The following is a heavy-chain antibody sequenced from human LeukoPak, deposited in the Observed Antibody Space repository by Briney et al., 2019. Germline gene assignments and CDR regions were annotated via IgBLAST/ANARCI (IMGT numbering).Heavy chain of an antibody. Sequence: PSETLSLTCAVYGGSFSGYYWSWIRQPPGKGLEWIGEINHSGSTNYNPSLKSRVTISVDTSKNQFSLKLSSLTAADTAVYYCARHGTMVRGSFDYWGQGTLVTVSS. CDR3: ARHGTMVRGSFDY. D-gene: IGHD3-10*01. CDR1: GGSFSGYY. V-gene: IGHV4-34*01. CDR2: INHSGST. J-gene: IGHJ4*02.